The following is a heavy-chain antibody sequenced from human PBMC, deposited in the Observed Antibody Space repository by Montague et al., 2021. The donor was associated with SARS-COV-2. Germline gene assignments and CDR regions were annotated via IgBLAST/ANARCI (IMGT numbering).Heavy chain of an antibody. CDR1: GDSINTYY. J-gene: IGHJ6*02. CDR2: IFYTGST. V-gene: IGHV4-59*12. CDR3: ARQAAGSYFYYGVDV. Sequence: SETLSLTCTVPGDSINTYYWNWIRQPPGKGLEWLGPIFYTGSTNYNPSLKSRVTISLDMSKNQFFLKVTSVTAADTAVYYCARQAAGSYFYYGVDVWGQGSTVTVSS. D-gene: IGHD6-13*01.